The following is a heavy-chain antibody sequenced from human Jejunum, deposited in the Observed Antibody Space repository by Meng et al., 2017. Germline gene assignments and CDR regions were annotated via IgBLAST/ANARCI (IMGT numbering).Heavy chain of an antibody. CDR2: MDYRGST. D-gene: IGHD2-2*01. CDR3: ARGELLWDY. Sequence: QLHLQESAPGLVQPSHTLSLTCTVSGDSSSSGEYFWSWIRQPPGKGLEWIGYMDYRGSTFYNPSLKSRVTISVDTSKNQFSLKLSSVTAADTAVYFCARGELLWDYWGQGTLVTVSS. CDR1: GDSSSSGEYF. V-gene: IGHV4-30-4*01. J-gene: IGHJ4*02.